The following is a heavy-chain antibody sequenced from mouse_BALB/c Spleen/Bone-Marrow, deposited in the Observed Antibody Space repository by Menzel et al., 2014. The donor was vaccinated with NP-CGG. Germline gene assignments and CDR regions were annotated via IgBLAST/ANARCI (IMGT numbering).Heavy chain of an antibody. CDR3: APYYYGSSYGFYWYFDV. D-gene: IGHD1-1*01. CDR2: INPSNGRT. CDR1: GYTFTNYW. Sequence: QVQLQQSGAELVKPGASVKLSCKASGYTFTNYWMYWVKQRPGQGLEWIGDINPSNGRTNYNENFKTKATLTVDKSSSTAYMQLSSLTSEDSAVCYCAPYYYGSSYGFYWYFDVWGAGTTVTVSS. J-gene: IGHJ1*01. V-gene: IGHV1S81*02.